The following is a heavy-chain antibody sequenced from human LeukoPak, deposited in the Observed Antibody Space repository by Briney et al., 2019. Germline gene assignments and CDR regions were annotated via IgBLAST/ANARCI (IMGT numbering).Heavy chain of an antibody. D-gene: IGHD1-1*01. J-gene: IGHJ3*02. Sequence: GGSLRLSCAASGFSVRSNYISWVRQAPGKGLEWVSMIYSDGSIFHADSVKGRFTMSRDNSRNTLDLQMNSLRVEDTAVYFCARDRRRLRGMNGDGDTFDIWGQGTMVTVSS. CDR3: ARDRRRLRGMNGDGDTFDI. CDR2: IYSDGSI. V-gene: IGHV3-53*01. CDR1: GFSVRSNY.